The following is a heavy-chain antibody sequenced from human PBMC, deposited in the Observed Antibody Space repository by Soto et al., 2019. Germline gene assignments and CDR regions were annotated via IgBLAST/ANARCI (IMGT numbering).Heavy chain of an antibody. J-gene: IGHJ4*02. CDR2: IGRDSINT. V-gene: IGHV3-43*01. D-gene: IGHD2-2*01. CDR1: GFMFDDFS. CDR3: VKERDDASWTAFDH. Sequence: EVRLVESGGVVVQPGGSLRLSCAASGFMFDDFSMHWVRQAPGKGLEWVALIGRDSINTYYADSVRGRFIVSRDNSKNSLYLQMNSLRSEDTALYYCVKERDDASWTAFDHWGQGTLVTVSS.